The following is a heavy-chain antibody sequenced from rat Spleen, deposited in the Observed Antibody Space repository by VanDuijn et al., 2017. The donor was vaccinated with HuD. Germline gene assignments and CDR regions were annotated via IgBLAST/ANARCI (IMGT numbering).Heavy chain of an antibody. CDR1: GFTFSDYN. CDR2: ISYDGSNT. V-gene: IGHV5-7*01. D-gene: IGHD1-11*01. CDR3: ARHNYGGSMDA. J-gene: IGHJ4*01. Sequence: EVQLVESGGGLVQPGRSLKLSCAASGFTFSDYNMAWVRQAPKKGLEWVATISYDGSNTFYRDSVKGRFTISRDDAKSTLYLQMDSLTSEDTATYYCARHNYGGSMDAWGQGASVTVSS.